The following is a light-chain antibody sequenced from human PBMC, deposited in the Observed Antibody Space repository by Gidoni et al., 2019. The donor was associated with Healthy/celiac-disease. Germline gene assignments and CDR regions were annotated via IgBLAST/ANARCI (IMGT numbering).Light chain of an antibody. CDR2: DAS. V-gene: IGKV3-11*01. CDR3: QQRSNWPIFT. Sequence: EIVLTQSPATLSLSPGERATLSCRASQSVSSYLAWYQQKPGQAPRLLIYDASNRATGIPARFSGSGSGTDFTLTISSLEPEDVAVYYCQQRSNWPIFTFGPXTKVDIK. J-gene: IGKJ3*01. CDR1: QSVSSY.